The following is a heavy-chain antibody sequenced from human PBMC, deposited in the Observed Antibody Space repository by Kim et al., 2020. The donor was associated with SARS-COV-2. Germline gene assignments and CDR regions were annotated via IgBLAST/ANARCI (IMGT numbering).Heavy chain of an antibody. V-gene: IGHV1-18*01. CDR2: T. J-gene: IGHJ4*02. CDR3: ARGDSSSGFDY. D-gene: IGHD6-6*01. Sequence: TNKAQKVQGRLTITTDTPTSTAYMELRSLRSDDTAVYYCARGDSSSGFDYWGQGTLVTVSS.